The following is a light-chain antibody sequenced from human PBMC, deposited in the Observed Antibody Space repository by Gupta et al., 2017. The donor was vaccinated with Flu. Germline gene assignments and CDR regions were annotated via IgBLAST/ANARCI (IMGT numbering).Light chain of an antibody. CDR2: ATS. V-gene: IGKV1-39*01. CDR3: QQTDDTPNT. CDR1: QSIRSY. J-gene: IGKJ1*01. Sequence: DIQMTQSPSSLSASVGARVTITCRASQSIRSYLNWYQQKPGKAPNLLIFATSNLQTGVPPRFSGSGSGTDFTLTISSLQPDDFATYYCQQTDDTPNTFGQGTKVEI.